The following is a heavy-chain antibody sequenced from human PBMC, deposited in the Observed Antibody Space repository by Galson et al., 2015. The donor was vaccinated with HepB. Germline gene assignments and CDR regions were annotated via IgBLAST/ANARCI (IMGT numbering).Heavy chain of an antibody. CDR3: ARVGRAYCGGDCFDY. CDR2: IIPILGIA. CDR1: GGTFSSYA. J-gene: IGHJ4*02. Sequence: SVKVSCKASGGTFSSYAISWVRQAPGQGLEWMGRIIPILGIANYAQKFQGRVTITADKSTSTAYMELSSLRSEDTAVYYCARVGRAYCGGDCFDYWGQGTLVTVSS. V-gene: IGHV1-69*04. D-gene: IGHD2-21*02.